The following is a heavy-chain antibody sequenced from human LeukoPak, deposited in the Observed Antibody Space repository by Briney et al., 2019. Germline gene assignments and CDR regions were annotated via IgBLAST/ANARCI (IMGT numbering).Heavy chain of an antibody. V-gene: IGHV1-69*13. CDR1: GGTFSSYA. D-gene: IGHD5-24*01. J-gene: IGHJ4*02. CDR3: ARGDRDGYNYDARFDY. Sequence: SVKVSCKASGGTFSSYAISWVRQAPGQGLEWMGGIIPIFGTANYAQKFQGRVTITADESTSTAYMELSSLRSEDTAVYYCARGDRDGYNYDARFDYWGQGTLVTVSS. CDR2: IIPIFGTA.